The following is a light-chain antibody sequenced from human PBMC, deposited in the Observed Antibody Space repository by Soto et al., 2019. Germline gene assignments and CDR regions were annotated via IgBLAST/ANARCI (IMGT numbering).Light chain of an antibody. CDR1: QSVSSS. Sequence: LTQSPATLSLSPGERATLSCRASQSVSSSLAWYQQNPGQAPRLLIFDASNRATGIPVRFSGSGSGTDFTLTISSLEPEDFTVYYCQQHSNWPLTFGGGTKVDIK. CDR2: DAS. CDR3: QQHSNWPLT. J-gene: IGKJ4*01. V-gene: IGKV3-11*01.